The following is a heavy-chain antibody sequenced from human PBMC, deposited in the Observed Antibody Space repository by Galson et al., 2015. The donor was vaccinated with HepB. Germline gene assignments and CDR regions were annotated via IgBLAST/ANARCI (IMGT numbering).Heavy chain of an antibody. J-gene: IGHJ6*03. CDR2: ISAYNGNT. D-gene: IGHD2-2*01. V-gene: IGHV1-18*01. CDR1: GYTFTSYG. Sequence: SVKVSCKASGYTFTSYGISWVRQAPGQGLEWMGWISAYNGNTNYARKLQGRVTMTTDTSTSTAYMELRSLRSDDTAVYYCARAVPAAMAGGFVFVWGYYYYMDVWGKGTTVTVSS. CDR3: ARAVPAAMAGGFVFVWGYYYYMDV.